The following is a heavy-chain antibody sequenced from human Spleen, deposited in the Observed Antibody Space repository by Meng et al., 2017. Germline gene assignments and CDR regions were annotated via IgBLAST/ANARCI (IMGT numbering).Heavy chain of an antibody. Sequence: GESLKISCVVSGGIFRNFWMTWVRQAPGKGLEWVGRIKSKVDGGTTDFAAPVTGRFTISRDDSKNTLYLQMDSLITEDTAVYFCATGAAAADHWGQGTLVTVSS. V-gene: IGHV3-15*01. CDR3: ATGAAAADH. J-gene: IGHJ4*02. D-gene: IGHD6-13*01. CDR2: IKSKVDGGTT. CDR1: GGIFRNFW.